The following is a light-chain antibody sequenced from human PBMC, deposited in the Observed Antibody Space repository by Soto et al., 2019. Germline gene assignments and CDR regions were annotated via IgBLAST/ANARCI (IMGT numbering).Light chain of an antibody. CDR3: QKYDRVPFT. J-gene: IGKJ3*01. CDR2: GAS. V-gene: IGKV1-27*01. Sequence: DIQMNQSPSCLSASLGDRATITCPTRQAISYYLGWYQQKQGRLTTLLLFGASTLQSAVPARFSGSGSGTLFPLTINRLLHEDVATYYCQKYDRVPFTFGRGPKVDFK. CDR1: QAISYY.